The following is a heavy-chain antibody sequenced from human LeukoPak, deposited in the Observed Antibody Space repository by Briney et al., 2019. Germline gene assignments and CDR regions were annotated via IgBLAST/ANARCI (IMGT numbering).Heavy chain of an antibody. J-gene: IGHJ4*02. CDR3: AREVKWELKTFDY. CDR2: IIPILGIA. Sequence: GASVKVSCKASGYTFTGYYMHWVRQAPGQGLEWMGRIIPILGIANYAQKFQGRVTITADKSTSTAYMELSSLRSEDTAVYYCAREVKWELKTFDYWGQGTLVTVSS. V-gene: IGHV1-69*04. D-gene: IGHD1-26*01. CDR1: GYTFTGYY.